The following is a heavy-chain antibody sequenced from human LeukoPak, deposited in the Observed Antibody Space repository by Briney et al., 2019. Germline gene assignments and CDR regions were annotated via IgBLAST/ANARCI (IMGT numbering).Heavy chain of an antibody. V-gene: IGHV3-23*01. CDR2: MSGSGGTT. Sequence: TGGSLRLSCAVSGFTFSSYGMSWVRQAPGKGLEWVSTMSGSGGTTYYTDSVKGRFTISRDNSKNTLYLQMNSLTVEDTAAYYCAKDQTGYEVGWGQGTLVTVSS. J-gene: IGHJ4*02. CDR1: GFTFSSYG. CDR3: AKDQTGYEVG. D-gene: IGHD3-9*01.